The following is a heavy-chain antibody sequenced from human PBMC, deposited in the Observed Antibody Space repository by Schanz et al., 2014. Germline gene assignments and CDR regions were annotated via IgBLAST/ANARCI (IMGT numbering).Heavy chain of an antibody. V-gene: IGHV3-15*01. CDR2: IKSKTDGGTR. D-gene: IGHD6-13*01. CDR1: GFTLNNAW. CDR3: AKSQGSSFDS. Sequence: EVQLVQSGGGLVQPGGSLRLSCAASGFTLNNAWMNWVRQAPGKGLQWVARIKSKTDGGTRDYAAPVKGRFTISTDDSKNTVYLQMNSLQTEDTAVYYCAKSQGSSFDSWGQGTLVTVSS. J-gene: IGHJ4*02.